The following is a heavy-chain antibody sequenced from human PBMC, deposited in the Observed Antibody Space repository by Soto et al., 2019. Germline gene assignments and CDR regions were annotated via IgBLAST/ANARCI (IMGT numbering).Heavy chain of an antibody. CDR3: ASHYYDSSGYYDAFDI. CDR1: GGSISSYY. Sequence: QVQLQESGPGLVKPSETLSLTCTVSGGSISSYYWSWIRQPPGKGLEWIGYIYYSGSTNYNPSLKSRVTISVDTSKNQFSLKLRSVTAADTAVYYCASHYYDSSGYYDAFDIWGQGTMVTVSS. J-gene: IGHJ3*02. V-gene: IGHV4-59*01. CDR2: IYYSGST. D-gene: IGHD3-22*01.